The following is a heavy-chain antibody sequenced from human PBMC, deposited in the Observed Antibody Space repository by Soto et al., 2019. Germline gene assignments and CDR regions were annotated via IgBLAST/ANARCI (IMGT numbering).Heavy chain of an antibody. Sequence: ASVKVSCKASGYTFTGYYMHWVRQAPGQGLEWMGWINPNSGGTNYAQKFQGWVTMTRDTSISTAYMELSRLRSDDTAVYYCAREDYCSSTSCYAPTRDYYYGMDVWGQGTTVTVSS. J-gene: IGHJ6*02. CDR3: AREDYCSSTSCYAPTRDYYYGMDV. CDR2: INPNSGGT. D-gene: IGHD2-2*01. V-gene: IGHV1-2*04. CDR1: GYTFTGYY.